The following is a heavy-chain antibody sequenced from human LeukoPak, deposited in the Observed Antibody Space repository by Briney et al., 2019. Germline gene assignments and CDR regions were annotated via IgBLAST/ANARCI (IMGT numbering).Heavy chain of an antibody. CDR1: GFTFSSYG. CDR3: ASAFWSGYIDY. D-gene: IGHD3-3*01. V-gene: IGHV3-21*01. J-gene: IGHJ4*02. CDR2: ISSSSSYI. Sequence: NPGRSLRLSCAASGFTFSSYGMHWVRQAPGKGLEWVSSISSSSSYIYYADSVKGRFTISRDNAKNSLYLQMNSLRAEDTAVYYCASAFWSGYIDYWGQGTLVTVSS.